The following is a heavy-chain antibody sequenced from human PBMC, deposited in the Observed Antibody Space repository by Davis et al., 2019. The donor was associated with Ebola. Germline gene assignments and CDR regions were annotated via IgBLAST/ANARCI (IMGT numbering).Heavy chain of an antibody. J-gene: IGHJ4*02. CDR2: TYYRSKWYN. D-gene: IGHD3-10*01. CDR1: GDSVSSNSAA. CDR3: ARAVRGGGPFKIPFFDY. V-gene: IGHV6-1*01. Sequence: HSQTLSLTCAISGDSVSSNSAAWNWIRQSPSRGLEWLGRTYYRSKWYNDYAVSVKSRITINPDTSKNQFSLQLNSVTPEDTAVYYCARAVRGGGPFKIPFFDYWGQGTLVTVSS.